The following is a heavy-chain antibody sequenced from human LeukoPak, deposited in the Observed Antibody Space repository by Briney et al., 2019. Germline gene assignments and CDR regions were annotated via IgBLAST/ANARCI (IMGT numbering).Heavy chain of an antibody. V-gene: IGHV3-7*01. D-gene: IGHD5-24*01. Sequence: GGSLRLSCEASGFTFSKYWMSWVRQAPGKGLECVANIAEDGSEKYYVDSVKGRITISRDNAKNTLYLQMNSLRVDDTAVYYCGGGRSMNDWGQGTLVTVSS. CDR3: GGGRSMND. CDR1: GFTFSKYW. J-gene: IGHJ4*02. CDR2: IAEDGSEK.